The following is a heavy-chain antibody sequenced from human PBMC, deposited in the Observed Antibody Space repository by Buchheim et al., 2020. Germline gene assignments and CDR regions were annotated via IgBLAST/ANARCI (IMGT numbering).Heavy chain of an antibody. CDR3: ASLEWSHIVVVTATAGWFDP. CDR2: IYYSGST. V-gene: IGHV4-39*01. D-gene: IGHD2-21*02. Sequence: QLQLQESGPGLVKPSETLSLTCTVSGGSISSSSYYWGWIRQPPGKGLEWIGSIYYSGSTYYNPSLKSRVTISVDTSKNQFSLKLSSVTAADTAVYYCASLEWSHIVVVTATAGWFDPWGQGTL. J-gene: IGHJ5*02. CDR1: GGSISSSSYY.